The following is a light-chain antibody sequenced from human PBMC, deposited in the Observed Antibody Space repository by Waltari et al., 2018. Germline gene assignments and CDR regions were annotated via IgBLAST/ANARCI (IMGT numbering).Light chain of an antibody. CDR1: GSNIGSKT. CDR2: INH. J-gene: IGLJ3*02. V-gene: IGLV1-44*01. Sequence: QSVLTQPPSASGTPGQRVTISCSGSGSNIGSKTVNWYQQFPGTAPNLLVYINHQRPSWVPDRFAGSKSGTADSLAISGLQSEDEADYYCAAWDDSLNTWVFGGGTKLTVL. CDR3: AAWDDSLNTWV.